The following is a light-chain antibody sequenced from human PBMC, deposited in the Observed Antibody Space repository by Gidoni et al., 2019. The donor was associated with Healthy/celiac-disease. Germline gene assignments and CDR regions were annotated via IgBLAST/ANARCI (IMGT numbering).Light chain of an antibody. Sequence: DLVVTPFPDLLAWSLGERATINCKSSQSVLYSSNNKNYLAWYQQKPGQPPKLLIYWASTRESGVPDRFSGSGSGTDFTLTISSLQAEDVAVYYCQQYYSTLRTFGEGTKVEIK. J-gene: IGKJ1*01. CDR2: WAS. CDR3: QQYYSTLRT. CDR1: QSVLYSSNNKNY. V-gene: IGKV4-1*01.